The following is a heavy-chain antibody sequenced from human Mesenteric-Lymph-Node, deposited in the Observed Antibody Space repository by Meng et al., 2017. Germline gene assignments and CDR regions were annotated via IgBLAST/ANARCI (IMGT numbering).Heavy chain of an antibody. Sequence: SETLSLTCAVYGGSFSGYYWSWIRQPPGKGLEWIGSIYYSGSTYYNPSLKSRVTISVDTSKNQFSLKLSSVTAADTAVYYCARRLVWFGEYDLWGRGTLVTVSS. V-gene: IGHV4-34*01. CDR2: IYYSGST. CDR3: ARRLVWFGEYDL. D-gene: IGHD3-10*01. J-gene: IGHJ2*01. CDR1: GGSFSGYY.